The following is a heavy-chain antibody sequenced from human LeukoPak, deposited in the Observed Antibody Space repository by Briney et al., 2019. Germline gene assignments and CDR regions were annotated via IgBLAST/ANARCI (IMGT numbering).Heavy chain of an antibody. Sequence: GGSLRLSCAASGFTFSSYWMSWVRQAPGKGLEWVANIKQDGSEKYYVDSVKGRFTISSDNAKNSLYLQMNSLRAEDTAVYYCARDPEYQLPWGSDYWGQGTLVTVSS. CDR2: IKQDGSEK. CDR1: GFTFSSYW. J-gene: IGHJ4*02. D-gene: IGHD2-2*01. CDR3: ARDPEYQLPWGSDY. V-gene: IGHV3-7*01.